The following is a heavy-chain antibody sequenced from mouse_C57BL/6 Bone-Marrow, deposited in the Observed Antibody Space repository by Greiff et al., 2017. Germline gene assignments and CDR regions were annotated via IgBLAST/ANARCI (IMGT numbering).Heavy chain of an antibody. CDR2: ISNGGGST. CDR3: ASPAPGSSSYAMDY. Sequence: EVQLVESGGGLVQPGGSLKLSCAASGFTFSDYYMYWVRQTPEKRLEWVAYISNGGGSTYYPDTVKGRFTISSDNAKNTLYLQMSRLKSEDTAMYYCASPAPGSSSYAMDYWGQGTSVTVSA. D-gene: IGHD1-1*01. V-gene: IGHV5-12*01. CDR1: GFTFSDYY. J-gene: IGHJ4*01.